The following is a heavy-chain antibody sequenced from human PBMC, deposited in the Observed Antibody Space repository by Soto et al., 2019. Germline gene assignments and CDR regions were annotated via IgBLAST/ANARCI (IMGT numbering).Heavy chain of an antibody. CDR3: AKGYCSGGSCRLIFDY. Sequence: EVQLLDSGGDLVQPGGSLRLSCAASGFTFSTYAMSWVRQAPGKGLEWVSVISGSGGTTYYADSVKGRFTISRDNSKNTLYLQMNSVRAEDTAVYYCAKGYCSGGSCRLIFDYWGQGTLVTVSS. D-gene: IGHD2-15*01. J-gene: IGHJ4*02. CDR1: GFTFSTYA. CDR2: ISGSGGTT. V-gene: IGHV3-23*01.